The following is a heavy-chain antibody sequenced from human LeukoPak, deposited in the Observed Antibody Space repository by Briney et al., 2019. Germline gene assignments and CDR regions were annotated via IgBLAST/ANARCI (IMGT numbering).Heavy chain of an antibody. D-gene: IGHD3-22*01. V-gene: IGHV4-39*01. CDR3: ARYDSGGFYRNFDD. CDR2: IYYSGST. Sequence: SETRSLTCTLSSGSISSSSYYWGWIRHPPGKGLEWIGNIYYSGSTYYNPSLKSRVTISVETSQSKFSLRMSSVTAADTAVYYCARYDSGGFYRNFDDWGQGTLVTVSS. J-gene: IGHJ4*02. CDR1: SGSISSSSYY.